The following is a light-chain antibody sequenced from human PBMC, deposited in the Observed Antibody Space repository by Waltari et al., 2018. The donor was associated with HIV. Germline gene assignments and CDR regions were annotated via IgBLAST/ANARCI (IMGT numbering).Light chain of an antibody. J-gene: IGLJ3*02. V-gene: IGLV1-44*01. Sequence: QSVLTQPPSASGTPGQRVTISCSGTRSNIGTNTVTLYQLLPGPAPKLLIYNDKERPSGVPGRFSGSRSGASASLAISGLQPEDEADYYCSSWDDRLNGQGVFGGGTKLTVL. CDR3: SSWDDRLNGQGV. CDR1: RSNIGTNT. CDR2: NDK.